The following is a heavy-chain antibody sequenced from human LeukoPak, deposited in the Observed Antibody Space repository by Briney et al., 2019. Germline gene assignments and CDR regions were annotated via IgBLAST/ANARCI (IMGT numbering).Heavy chain of an antibody. CDR2: ISSSSSSYSYT. J-gene: IGHJ3*02. CDR3: ARLYCSSTSCYEDI. V-gene: IGHV3-21*01. CDR1: GFTVSSNY. Sequence: PGGSLRLSCAASGFTVSSNYMSWVRQAPGKGLEWVSSISSSSSSYSYTYYADSVKGRFTISRDNAKNALLLQMNSLRAEDTAVYYCARLYCSSTSCYEDIWGQGTMVTVSS. D-gene: IGHD2-2*01.